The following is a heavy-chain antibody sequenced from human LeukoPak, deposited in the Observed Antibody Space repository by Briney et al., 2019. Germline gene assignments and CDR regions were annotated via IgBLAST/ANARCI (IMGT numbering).Heavy chain of an antibody. CDR1: GGSISSGGYY. D-gene: IGHD3-10*01. CDR2: IYYSGST. Sequence: SETLSLTCTVSGGSISSGGYYWSWIRQHPGKGLEWIGYIYYSGSTYYNPSLKSRVTMSVDTSKNRFSLKLSSVTAADTAVYYCARGAWFGATRGGVFFDYWGQGTLVTVSS. J-gene: IGHJ4*02. CDR3: ARGAWFGATRGGVFFDY. V-gene: IGHV4-31*03.